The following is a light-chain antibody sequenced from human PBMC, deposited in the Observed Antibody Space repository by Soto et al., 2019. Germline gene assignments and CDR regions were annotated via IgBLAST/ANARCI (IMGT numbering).Light chain of an antibody. Sequence: QSVLTQPPSVSVAPGQRLTISCSGTSSNLGAGYDVHWYHQLPGTAPKLLIFGNNNRPSGVPARFSASRSGTSASLAITGVQAEDEADYYCQSFDTSLRGSVFGGGTKLTVL. CDR3: QSFDTSLRGSV. CDR1: SSNLGAGYD. J-gene: IGLJ3*02. V-gene: IGLV1-40*01. CDR2: GNN.